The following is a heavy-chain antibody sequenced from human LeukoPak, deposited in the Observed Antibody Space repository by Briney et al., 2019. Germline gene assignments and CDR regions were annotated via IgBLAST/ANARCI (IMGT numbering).Heavy chain of an antibody. D-gene: IGHD2-2*01. J-gene: IGHJ5*02. CDR2: ISSSSSYI. CDR1: GFTFSSYS. V-gene: IGHV3-21*01. CDR3: ARVSGTSGPPTGFDP. Sequence: GGSLRLSCAASGFTFSSYSTNWVRQAPGKGLEWVSSISSSSSYIYYADSVKGRFTISRDNAKNSLYLQMNSLRAEDTAVYYCARVSGTSGPPTGFDPWGQGTLVTVSS.